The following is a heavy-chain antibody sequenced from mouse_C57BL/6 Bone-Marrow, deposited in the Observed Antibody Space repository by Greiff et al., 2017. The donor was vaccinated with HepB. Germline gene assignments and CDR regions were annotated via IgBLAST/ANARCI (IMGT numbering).Heavy chain of an antibody. D-gene: IGHD2-3*01. CDR2: IWTGGGT. CDR3: ARFFPYDGYYYYAMDY. Sequence: VQGVESGPGLVAPSQSLSITCTVSGFSLTSYAISWVRQPPGKGLEWLGVIWTGGGTNYNSALKSRLSISKDNSKSQVFLKMNSLQTDDTARYYCARFFPYDGYYYYAMDYWGQGTSVTVSS. J-gene: IGHJ4*01. CDR1: GFSLTSYA. V-gene: IGHV2-9-1*01.